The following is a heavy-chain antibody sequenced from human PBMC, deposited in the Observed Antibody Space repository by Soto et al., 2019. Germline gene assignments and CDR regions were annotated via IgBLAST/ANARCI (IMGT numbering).Heavy chain of an antibody. D-gene: IGHD2-2*02. CDR3: ARHVPAAIKGNWFDP. CDR1: GYSFTSYW. V-gene: IGHV5-10-1*01. J-gene: IGHJ5*02. Sequence: GESLKISCKGSGYSFTSYWISWVRQMPGKGLEWMGRIDPSDSYTNYSPSFQGHVTISADKSISTAYLQWSSLKASDTAMYYCARHVPAAIKGNWFDPWGQGTLVTVSS. CDR2: IDPSDSYT.